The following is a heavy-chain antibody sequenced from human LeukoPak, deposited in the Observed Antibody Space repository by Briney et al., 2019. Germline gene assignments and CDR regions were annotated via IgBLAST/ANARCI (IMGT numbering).Heavy chain of an antibody. CDR2: ISYDGSNK. J-gene: IGHJ4*02. CDR3: AKEEAGDYYDSSGYPYYFDY. CDR1: GFTFSSYG. Sequence: GRSLRLSCAASGFTFSSYGMHWVRQAPGKGLEWVAVISYDGSNKYYADSVKGRFTISRDNSENTLYLQMNSPRAEDTAVYYCAKEEAGDYYDSSGYPYYFDYWGQGTLVTVSS. V-gene: IGHV3-30*18. D-gene: IGHD3-22*01.